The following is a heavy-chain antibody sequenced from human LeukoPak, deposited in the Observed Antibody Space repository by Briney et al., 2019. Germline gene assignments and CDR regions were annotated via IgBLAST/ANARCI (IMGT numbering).Heavy chain of an antibody. J-gene: IGHJ4*02. Sequence: GASVTVSFMSSVYTFTIYGISWVRQAPGQGRAGMGWISAYNGNTNYAQKLQGRVTMTTDTSTSTAYMELRSLRSDDTAVYYCARGLFWSGYKFDYWGQGTLVTVSS. CDR1: VYTFTIYG. V-gene: IGHV1-18*01. CDR3: ARGLFWSGYKFDY. D-gene: IGHD3-3*01. CDR2: ISAYNGNT.